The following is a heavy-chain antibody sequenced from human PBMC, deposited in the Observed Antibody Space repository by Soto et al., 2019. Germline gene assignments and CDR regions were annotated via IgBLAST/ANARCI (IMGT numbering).Heavy chain of an antibody. J-gene: IGHJ4*02. V-gene: IGHV1-69*02. CDR3: ATTRSWGMATPRWDY. CDR2: IIPILGIA. CDR1: GGTFSSYT. Sequence: QVQLVQSGAEVKKPGSSVKVSCKASGGTFSSYTISWVRQAPGQGLEWMGRIIPILGIANYAQKFQGRVTITADKSTSTAYMELSSLRSEDTAVYYCATTRSWGMATPRWDYWGQGTLVTVSS. D-gene: IGHD3-16*01.